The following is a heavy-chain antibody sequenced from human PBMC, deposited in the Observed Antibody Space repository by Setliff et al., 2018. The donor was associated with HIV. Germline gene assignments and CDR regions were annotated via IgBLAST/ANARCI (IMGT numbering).Heavy chain of an antibody. D-gene: IGHD3-22*01. V-gene: IGHV4-4*07. J-gene: IGHJ4*02. CDR1: GGSISNFY. CDR3: ARVRLTMIMMVDYFDQ. CDR2: IYSTGDT. Sequence: PSETLSLTCSVYGGSISNFYWSWIRQPPGKGLEWVGHIYSTGDTNYNPSLKSRVTLSADTSKNQLSLSLTSVTAADTAVYYCARVRLTMIMMVDYFDQWGQGTLVTVSS.